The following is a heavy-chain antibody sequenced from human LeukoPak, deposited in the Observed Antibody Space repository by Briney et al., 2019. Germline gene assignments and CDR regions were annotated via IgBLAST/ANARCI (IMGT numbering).Heavy chain of an antibody. V-gene: IGHV1-18*01. J-gene: IGHJ4*02. CDR1: GYTFTSYG. D-gene: IGHD6-19*01. CDR2: ISAYNGNT. Sequence: ASVKVSCKASGYTFTSYGISWVRQAPGQGLEWMGWISAYNGNTNYAQKLQGRVTMTTDTSTSTAYMEVRSLRSDDTAVYYCARDLKRGYSSGRYSWGTGSSNDYWGQGTLVTVSS. CDR3: ARDLKRGYSSGRYSWGTGSSNDY.